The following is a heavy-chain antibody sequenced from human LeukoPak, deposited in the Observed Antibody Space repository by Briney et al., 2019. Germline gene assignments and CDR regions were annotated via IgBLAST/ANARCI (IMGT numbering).Heavy chain of an antibody. CDR1: GYTFTSYG. D-gene: IGHD1-14*01. J-gene: IGHJ6*03. CDR3: ARLPLPDPDYYYYYMDV. Sequence: GASVKVSCKASGYTFTSYGISWVRQAPGQGLEWMGWISAYNGNTNYAQKLQGRVTMTTDTSTSTDYMELRSLRSDDTAVYYCARLPLPDPDYYYYYMDVWGKGTTVTVSS. CDR2: ISAYNGNT. V-gene: IGHV1-18*01.